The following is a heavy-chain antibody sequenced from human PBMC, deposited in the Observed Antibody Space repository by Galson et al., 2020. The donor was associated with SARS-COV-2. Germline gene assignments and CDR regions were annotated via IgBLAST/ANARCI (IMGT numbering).Heavy chain of an antibody. CDR1: GFTFSGYW. CDR3: ARDHYDYVWGGYRANFDY. J-gene: IGHJ4*02. CDR2: IRQDGSEK. D-gene: IGHD3-16*02. Sequence: GGSLRLSCAASGFTFSGYWMTWVRQAPGKGLEWVANIRQDGSEKFYVDSVRGRFTVSRDNVKNSLYLEMNSLRAEDTAVYYCARDHYDYVWGGYRANFDYWGQGTLVTVAS. V-gene: IGHV3-7*01.